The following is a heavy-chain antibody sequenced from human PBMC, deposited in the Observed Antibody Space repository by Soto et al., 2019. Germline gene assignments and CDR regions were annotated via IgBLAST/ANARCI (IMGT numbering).Heavy chain of an antibody. CDR2: INPSLGRA. CDR3: ARAPYSSTSFFFDY. D-gene: IGHD6-6*01. J-gene: IGHJ4*02. Sequence: ASVKVSCKTSGFSFTSNHIHWLRQAPGQGLEWMGVINPSLGRANYAQKFQDRVAMTWDTSTTTVYMELSGLRSDDTAVYYCARAPYSSTSFFFDYWGQGALVTVSS. CDR1: GFSFTSNH. V-gene: IGHV1-46*01.